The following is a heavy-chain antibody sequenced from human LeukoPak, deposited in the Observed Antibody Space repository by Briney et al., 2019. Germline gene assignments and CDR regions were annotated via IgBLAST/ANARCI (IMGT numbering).Heavy chain of an antibody. Sequence: SETLSLTCTVSGGSISSDYWSWIRQPPGRGLEWIGYIYTDGSTNYNPSLKSRVTISVDTSKNQFALKLSSVTAADTAVYYCAKSYFDYSTYYSYYFNLWGQGALVTVAS. J-gene: IGHJ4*02. CDR2: IYTDGST. CDR1: GGSISSDY. V-gene: IGHV4-4*09. CDR3: AKSYFDYSTYYSYYFNL. D-gene: IGHD4-11*01.